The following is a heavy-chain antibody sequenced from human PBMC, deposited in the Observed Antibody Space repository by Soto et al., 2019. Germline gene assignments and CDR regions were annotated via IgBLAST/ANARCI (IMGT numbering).Heavy chain of an antibody. V-gene: IGHV4-38-2*01. Sequence: ETLSLTCAVSGHSISSGYYWGWIRQPPGKGLEWIGSFYHSGSTYYNPSLKSRVTISVDTSKNQFSLKLSSVTAADTAVYYCARGEYYGSGNYFDYWGQGTLVTVSS. J-gene: IGHJ4*02. CDR2: FYHSGST. CDR3: ARGEYYGSGNYFDY. D-gene: IGHD3-10*01. CDR1: GHSISSGYY.